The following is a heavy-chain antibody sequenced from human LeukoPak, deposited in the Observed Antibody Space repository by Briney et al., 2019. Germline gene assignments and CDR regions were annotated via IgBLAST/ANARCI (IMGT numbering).Heavy chain of an antibody. CDR1: GFTFSSYA. CDR3: ARDRGWREYYYGMDV. CDR2: ISGGGGST. J-gene: IGHJ6*02. Sequence: GGSLRLSCAASGFTFSSYAMTWVRQAPGKGLEWVSGISGGGGSTWYADSVKGRFTISRDNSKNTLYLQMNSLRAEDTAVYYCARDRGWREYYYGMDVWGQGTTVTVSS. D-gene: IGHD3-10*01. V-gene: IGHV3-23*01.